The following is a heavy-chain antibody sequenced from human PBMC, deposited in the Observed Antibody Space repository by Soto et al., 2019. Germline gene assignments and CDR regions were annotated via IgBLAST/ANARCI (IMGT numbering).Heavy chain of an antibody. V-gene: IGHV5-51*01. D-gene: IGHD2-15*01. CDR1: GYNFANYW. CDR2: IYPGDSDI. Sequence: PGESLKISCKGSGYNFANYWIGWVRQMPGKGLEWMGIIYPGDSDIRYNPSFQGQVTISADKSISTAHLQWSSLKASDTAIYYCARYGISGCSGGNCYTSYFYYGMDVWGQGTTVTVSS. CDR3: ARYGISGCSGGNCYTSYFYYGMDV. J-gene: IGHJ6*02.